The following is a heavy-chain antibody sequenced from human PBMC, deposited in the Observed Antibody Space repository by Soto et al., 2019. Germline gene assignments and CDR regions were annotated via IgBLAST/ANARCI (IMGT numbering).Heavy chain of an antibody. V-gene: IGHV3-21*06. D-gene: IGHD2-2*01. CDR3: ARESEYLTSNFDC. CDR1: VVKFIRYS. J-gene: IGHJ4*02. CDR2: NSSTTNYT. Sequence: LGSATSVVKFIRYSLHWVCQSPGKRLEWVSSNSSTTNYTYYRDSMKGRFTISRDNAKNSRYLEMNSLTAEDTAVYYGARESEYLTSNFDCPGKGSLGTV.